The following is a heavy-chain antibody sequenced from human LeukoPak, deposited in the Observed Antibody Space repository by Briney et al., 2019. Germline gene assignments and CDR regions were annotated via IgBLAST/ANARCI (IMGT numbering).Heavy chain of an antibody. D-gene: IGHD3-10*01. CDR1: GGSISTFY. Sequence: RTSETLSLTCAVSGGSISTFYWTWIRQPPGKQLEWVGYIDYTGSTYFKPSLKSRVTMSVDTSKNHFALRLTSVTAADTAVYFCTRSYGSGSLGYFDYWGQGALVTVSS. CDR3: TRSYGSGSLGYFDY. V-gene: IGHV4-59*08. J-gene: IGHJ4*02. CDR2: IDYTGST.